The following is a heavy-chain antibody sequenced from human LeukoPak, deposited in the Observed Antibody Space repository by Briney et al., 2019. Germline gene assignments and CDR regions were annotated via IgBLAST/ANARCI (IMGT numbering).Heavy chain of an antibody. Sequence: SVKVSCKASGYTFTSYGISWVRQAPGQGLEWMGGIIPIFGTANYAQKFQGRVTITADESTSTAYMELSSLRSEDTAVYYCARRAGYCSSTSCLYYFDYWGQGTLVTVSS. J-gene: IGHJ4*02. D-gene: IGHD2-2*01. CDR3: ARRAGYCSSTSCLYYFDY. CDR1: GYTFTSYG. CDR2: IIPIFGTA. V-gene: IGHV1-69*13.